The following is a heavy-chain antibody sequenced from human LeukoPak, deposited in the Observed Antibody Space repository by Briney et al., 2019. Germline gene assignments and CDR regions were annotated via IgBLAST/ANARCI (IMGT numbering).Heavy chain of an antibody. V-gene: IGHV4-59*01. D-gene: IGHD1-20*01. J-gene: IGHJ4*02. CDR2: VYYSENI. CDR1: SGSINSYY. CDR3: AAGITGRTIDY. Sequence: SETLSLTCTVSSGSINSYYWNWIRQPPGKGLEWIGYVYYSENIYYGPSLKSRVTISVDTSKKQFSLKLNSVTAADTAVYYCAAGITGRTIDYWGQGTLVTVSS.